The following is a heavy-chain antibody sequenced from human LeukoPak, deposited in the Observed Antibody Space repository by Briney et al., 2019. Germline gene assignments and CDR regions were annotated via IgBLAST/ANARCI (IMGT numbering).Heavy chain of an antibody. J-gene: IGHJ4*02. CDR3: ASYCSSTSCRGDY. CDR1: GFTFSSYG. CDR2: ISSSSSYI. D-gene: IGHD2-2*01. V-gene: IGHV3-21*01. Sequence: GGSLRLSCAASGFTFSSYGMHWVRQAPGKGLEWVSSISSSSSYIYYADSVKGRFTISRDNAKNSLYLQMNSLRAEDTAVYYCASYCSSTSCRGDYWGQGTLVTVSS.